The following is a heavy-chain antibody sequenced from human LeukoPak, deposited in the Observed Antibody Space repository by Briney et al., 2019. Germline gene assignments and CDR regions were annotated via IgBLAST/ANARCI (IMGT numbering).Heavy chain of an antibody. CDR1: GGSISSGTYY. J-gene: IGHJ5*02. Sequence: SETLSLTCTVSGGSISSGTYYWSWIRQPAGKGLEWIGRINTSGSTNYNPSLKSRVTISVDTSKNQFSLKLTSVTAADTAVYYCVSAKFLVRGVSWFDPWGQGTLVTVSS. CDR2: INTSGST. D-gene: IGHD3-10*01. V-gene: IGHV4-61*02. CDR3: VSAKFLVRGVSWFDP.